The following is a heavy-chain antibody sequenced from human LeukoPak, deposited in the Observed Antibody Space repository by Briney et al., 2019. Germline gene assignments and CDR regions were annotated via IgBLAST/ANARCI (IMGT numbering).Heavy chain of an antibody. CDR2: IYYSGST. J-gene: IGHJ4*02. V-gene: IGHV4-59*01. Sequence: SETLSLTCTVSGGSISSYYWSWIRQPPGKRLEWIGYIYYSGSTNNNPSLKSRVTISVDTSKNQFSLKLSSVTAADTAVYYCARGLRYYGSGSYYYWGQGTLVTVSS. CDR3: ARGLRYYGSGSYYY. D-gene: IGHD3-10*01. CDR1: GGSISSYY.